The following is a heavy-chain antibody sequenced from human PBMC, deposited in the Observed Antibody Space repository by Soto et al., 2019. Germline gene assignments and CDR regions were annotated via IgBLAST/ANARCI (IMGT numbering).Heavy chain of an antibody. V-gene: IGHV1-3*01. Sequence: QVQLVQSGAEVKKPGASVKVSCKASGYTFTSYAMHWVRQAPGQRLEWMGWINAGNGNTKYSQKFQGRVTITRDTSASTAYMELSSLRSEDTAVYYCARDRRGYSGYEAGMDVWGQGTTVTVSS. CDR2: INAGNGNT. J-gene: IGHJ6*02. CDR1: GYTFTSYA. D-gene: IGHD5-12*01. CDR3: ARDRRGYSGYEAGMDV.